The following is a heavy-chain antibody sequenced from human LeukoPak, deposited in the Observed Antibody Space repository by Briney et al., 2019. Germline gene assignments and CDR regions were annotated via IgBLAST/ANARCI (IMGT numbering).Heavy chain of an antibody. CDR1: GYTFTSYA. V-gene: IGHV7-4-1*02. Sequence: GASVKVSCKASGYTFTSYAMTWVRRAPGQGLQWMGWINTNTGHPTSAQGFTGRFVFSFDTSVSTAYLQISSLKPEDTAVYYCARPAKNYGSGSWTFGFWGQGTLVTVSS. CDR2: INTNTGHP. J-gene: IGHJ1*01. D-gene: IGHD3-10*01. CDR3: ARPAKNYGSGSWTFGF.